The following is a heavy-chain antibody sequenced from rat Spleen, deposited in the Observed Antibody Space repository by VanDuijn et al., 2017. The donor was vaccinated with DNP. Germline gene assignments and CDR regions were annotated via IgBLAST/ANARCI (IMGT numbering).Heavy chain of an antibody. CDR3: ARGSSSIYWYFDF. J-gene: IGHJ1*01. CDR2: ISYEGGTT. D-gene: IGHD1-2*01. CDR1: GFTFSDYY. V-gene: IGHV5-22*01. Sequence: EVQLVESGGGLVQPGRSLKLSCAASGFTFSDYYMAWVRQAPKKGLEWVASISYEGGTTYYGDSVKGRFTIFRDNAKSTLYLQMNSLRSEDTATYYCARGSSSIYWYFDFWGPGTMVTVSS.